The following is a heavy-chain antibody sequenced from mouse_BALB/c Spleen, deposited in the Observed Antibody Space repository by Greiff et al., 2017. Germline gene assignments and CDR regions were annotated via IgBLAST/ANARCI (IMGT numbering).Heavy chain of an antibody. CDR2: ISCYNGAT. J-gene: IGHJ4*01. V-gene: IGHV1S34*01. Sequence: LVKPGASVKISCKASGYSFTGYYMHWVKQSHGKSLEWIGYISCYNGATSYNQKFKGKATFTVDTSSSTAYMQFNSLTSEDSAVYCCAVGYGDYVVAMDYGGQGTSDTVST. D-gene: IGHD2-13*01. CDR3: AVGYGDYVVAMDY. CDR1: GYSFTGYY.